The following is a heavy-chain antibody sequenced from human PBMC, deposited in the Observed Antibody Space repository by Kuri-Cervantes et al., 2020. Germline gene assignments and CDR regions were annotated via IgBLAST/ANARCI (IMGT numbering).Heavy chain of an antibody. Sequence: ASVKVSCKASGYTFSDYYVHWVRQAPGQGLEWMGWINPNSGGTNYAQKFQGRVTMTRDTSISTAYMELSRLRSDDTAVYYCASLDTAIDYYGMDVWGQGTTVTVSS. D-gene: IGHD5-18*01. CDR1: GYTFSDYY. CDR3: ASLDTAIDYYGMDV. CDR2: INPNSGGT. J-gene: IGHJ6*02. V-gene: IGHV1-2*02.